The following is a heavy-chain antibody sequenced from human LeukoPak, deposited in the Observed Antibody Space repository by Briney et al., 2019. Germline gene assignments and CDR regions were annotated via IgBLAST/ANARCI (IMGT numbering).Heavy chain of an antibody. J-gene: IGHJ5*02. Sequence: GRSLRLSCAASGFTFDDYAMHWVRLAPGKGLEWVSGISWNSGTIGYADSVKGRFTISRDNSKNTLYLQMNSLRAEDTAVYYCARGGATMVRGVKEGFDPWGQGTLVTVSS. D-gene: IGHD3-10*01. CDR2: ISWNSGTI. CDR3: ARGGATMVRGVKEGFDP. CDR1: GFTFDDYA. V-gene: IGHV3-9*01.